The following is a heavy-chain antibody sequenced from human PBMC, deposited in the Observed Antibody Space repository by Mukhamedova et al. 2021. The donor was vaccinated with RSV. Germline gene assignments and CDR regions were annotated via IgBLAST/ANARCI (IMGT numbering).Heavy chain of an antibody. J-gene: IGHJ4*02. V-gene: IGHV1-2*02. CDR2: INPNSGGT. CDR3: ARDGADYYDSSGYYYY. Sequence: GQGLEWMGWINPNSGGTNYAQKFQGRVTMTRDTSISTAYMELSRLRSDDTAVYYCARDGADYYDSSGYYYYWGQGTLVTVYS. D-gene: IGHD3-22*01.